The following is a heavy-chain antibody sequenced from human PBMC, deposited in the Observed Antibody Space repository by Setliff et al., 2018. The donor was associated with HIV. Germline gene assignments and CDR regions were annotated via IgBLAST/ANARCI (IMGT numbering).Heavy chain of an antibody. CDR3: ARYSGEYNLWFDP. CDR2: IYYSGST. J-gene: IGHJ5*02. Sequence: PSETLSLTCTVSGVSTSSSHYYWGWIRQPPGKGLEWIGYIYYSGSTYYNPSLKSRLTISVDTSRNHFSLRLSSVTAADTAVYYCARYSGEYNLWFDPWGQGTLVTVSS. CDR1: GVSTSSSHYY. D-gene: IGHD1-26*01. V-gene: IGHV4-39*02.